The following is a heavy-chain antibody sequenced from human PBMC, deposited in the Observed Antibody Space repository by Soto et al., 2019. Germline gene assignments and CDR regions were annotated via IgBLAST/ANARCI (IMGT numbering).Heavy chain of an antibody. CDR3: GRGGSDSPMAPGY. CDR2: INPDGSAT. V-gene: IGHV3-74*01. CDR1: GFTFTNYG. D-gene: IGHD5-18*01. Sequence: GGSLRLSCAASGFTFTNYGLHWVRQAPGKGLVWVSRINPDGSATNYADSVKGRFTISRDNAKNTLYLQMNSLRAEDTAVFYCGRGGSDSPMAPGYWGQGTLVTVSS. J-gene: IGHJ4*02.